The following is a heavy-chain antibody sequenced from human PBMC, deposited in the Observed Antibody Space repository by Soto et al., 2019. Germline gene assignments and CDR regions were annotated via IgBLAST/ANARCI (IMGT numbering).Heavy chain of an antibody. CDR2: IYHSGST. CDR3: ARGWALLGNDY. D-gene: IGHD3-16*01. Sequence: PSETLSLTCAVSGGSISSGGYSWSWIRQPPGKALEWIGYIYHSGSTYYNPSLKSRVTISVDRSKNQFSLKLSSVTAADTAVYYCARGWALLGNDYWGQGTLVTVSS. J-gene: IGHJ4*02. CDR1: GGSISSGGYS. V-gene: IGHV4-30-2*01.